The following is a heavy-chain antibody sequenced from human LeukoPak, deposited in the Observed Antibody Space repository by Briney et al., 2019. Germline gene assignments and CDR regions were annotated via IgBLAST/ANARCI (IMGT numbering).Heavy chain of an antibody. J-gene: IGHJ4*02. CDR2: IIPIFGTA. CDR1: GGTFSSYA. Sequence: ASVKVSCKASGGTFSSYAISWVRQAPGQGLEWMGGIIPIFGTASYAQKFQGRVTITADKSTSTAYMELSSLRSEDTAVYYCARDTYYYGSGSYTRNFDYWGQGALVTVSS. CDR3: ARDTYYYGSGSYTRNFDY. D-gene: IGHD3-10*01. V-gene: IGHV1-69*06.